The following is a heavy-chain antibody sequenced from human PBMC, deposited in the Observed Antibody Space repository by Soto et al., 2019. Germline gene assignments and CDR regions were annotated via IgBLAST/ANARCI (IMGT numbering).Heavy chain of an antibody. V-gene: IGHV3-48*03. CDR3: ERGGVY. D-gene: IGHD2-8*01. CDR2: ISGSGSTI. CDR1: GCTFSSHE. J-gene: IGHJ1*01. Sequence: PVGSLRLSCEATGCTFSSHEMNWIRHTPGKRLEWIAKISGSGSTINYADSVKGRFTISRDNVQRTLHLQMDSLRVEDTGVYYCERGGVYWGWGTLVTVSS.